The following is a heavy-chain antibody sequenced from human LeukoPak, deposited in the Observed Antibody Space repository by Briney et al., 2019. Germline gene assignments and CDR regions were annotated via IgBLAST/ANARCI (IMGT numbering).Heavy chain of an antibody. CDR2: ITSTGGST. J-gene: IGHJ4*02. CDR1: GFTFSAYA. D-gene: IGHD3-10*01. Sequence: GGSRRLSCSASGFTFSAYAMHWVRQAPGKGLEYVSAITSTGGSTYYADSVKGRFTISRDNSKNTLHLQMSSLRAEDTAVYYCVGYYSGSGNYYSDYWGQGTLVTVSS. CDR3: VGYYSGSGNYYSDY. V-gene: IGHV3-64D*06.